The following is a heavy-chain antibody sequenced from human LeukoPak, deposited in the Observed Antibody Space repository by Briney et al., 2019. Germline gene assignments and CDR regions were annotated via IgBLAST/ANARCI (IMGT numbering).Heavy chain of an antibody. Sequence: GGSLRLSCAASGFTFSNYAMHWVRQAPGKGLEYVSGISSNGGSTFYASSVKGRFTISRDNSKNTLYLQMSSLRAEDTAIYYCAKDLVVATHPIDYWGQGTLVTISS. CDR3: AKDLVVATHPIDY. J-gene: IGHJ4*02. CDR1: GFTFSNYA. CDR2: ISSNGGST. D-gene: IGHD6-6*01. V-gene: IGHV3-64*01.